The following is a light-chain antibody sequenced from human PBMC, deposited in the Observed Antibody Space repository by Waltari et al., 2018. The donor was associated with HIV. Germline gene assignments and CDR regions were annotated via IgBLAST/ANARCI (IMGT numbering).Light chain of an antibody. CDR3: QHRYNWPRT. Sequence: EIVLTQSPATLSLSPGERAPLSCRASQSVNYYLVWYQQKPGQAPRLLIYEASKMATGIPARFSGSGSGTDFTLTISSLEPEDFAVYYCQHRYNWPRTFGQGTKVEIK. CDR1: QSVNYY. CDR2: EAS. V-gene: IGKV3-11*01. J-gene: IGKJ1*01.